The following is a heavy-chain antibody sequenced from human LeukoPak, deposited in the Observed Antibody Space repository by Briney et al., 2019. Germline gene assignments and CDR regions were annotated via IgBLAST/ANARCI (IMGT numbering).Heavy chain of an antibody. CDR3: ARGGQLNWFDP. D-gene: IGHD5-18*01. CDR1: GDSISSSY. Sequence: PSETLPLTCNVSGDSISSSYWSWIRQPPGKGLEWIGYISYSGSTSSNPSLRSRVTISVDTSKNQFSLRLTSVTAADTAMYYCARGGQLNWFDPWGQGTLVTVSS. J-gene: IGHJ5*02. CDR2: ISYSGST. V-gene: IGHV4-59*01.